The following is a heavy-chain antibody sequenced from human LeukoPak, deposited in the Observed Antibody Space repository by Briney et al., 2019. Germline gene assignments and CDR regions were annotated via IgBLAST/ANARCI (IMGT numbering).Heavy chain of an antibody. Sequence: ASVKVSCKASGYTFPSYFTHWVRQAPGQGLEWMGIINPTGGSTTYAQKFQGRVTMTRDTSTNTVYMELSSLRSDDTAVYYCARTAARRFDYWGQGTLVTVSS. D-gene: IGHD6-6*01. CDR3: ARTAARRFDY. CDR1: GYTFPSYF. V-gene: IGHV1-46*01. CDR2: INPTGGST. J-gene: IGHJ4*02.